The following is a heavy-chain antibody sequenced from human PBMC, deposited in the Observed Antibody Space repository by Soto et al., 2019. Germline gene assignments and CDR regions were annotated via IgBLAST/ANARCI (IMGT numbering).Heavy chain of an antibody. V-gene: IGHV4-34*01. J-gene: IGHJ5*02. CDR3: ATHCSSTSCYYTFDP. CDR1: GGSFSSYY. Sequence: QVQLQQWGAGLLKPSETLSLTCAVYGGSFSSYYWSWIRQPPGKGLEWIGQINHYGSPDYNPSLKSRVTISLDTSKNPFSLRLSSVTAADTAMYYCATHCSSTSCYYTFDPWGQGTLVTVSS. CDR2: INHYGSP. D-gene: IGHD2-2*01.